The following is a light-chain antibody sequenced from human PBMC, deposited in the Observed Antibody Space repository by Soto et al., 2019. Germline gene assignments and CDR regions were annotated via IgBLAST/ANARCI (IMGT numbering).Light chain of an antibody. V-gene: IGKV1-39*01. J-gene: IGKJ2*02. CDR2: AAS. CDR1: QSISSY. Sequence: DLPMTQSPSSLSASVGDRVTITCRASQSISSYLNWYQQKPGKAPKLLIYAASNLQSGVPSRFSGSGSGTDFTLTISSLQPEDFATYYCQQSYNAPPWTFGQGTKLEI. CDR3: QQSYNAPPWT.